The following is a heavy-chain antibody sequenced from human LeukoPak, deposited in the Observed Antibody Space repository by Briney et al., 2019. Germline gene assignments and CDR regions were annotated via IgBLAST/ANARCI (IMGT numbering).Heavy chain of an antibody. D-gene: IGHD3-10*01. V-gene: IGHV2-5*02. Sequence: SGPTLVNPTQTLTLTCTFSGFSLSTSGVGVGWIRQPPGKALEWLALIYWDDDKRYSPSLKSRLTITKDTSKNQVVLTMTNMDPVDTATYYCGHTDYYGSRSYCFDYWGQGTLVTVSS. CDR3: GHTDYYGSRSYCFDY. CDR2: IYWDDDK. J-gene: IGHJ4*02. CDR1: GFSLSTSGVG.